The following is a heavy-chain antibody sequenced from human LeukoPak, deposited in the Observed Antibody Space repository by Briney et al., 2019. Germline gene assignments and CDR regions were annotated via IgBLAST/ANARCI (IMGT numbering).Heavy chain of an antibody. CDR2: IYYSGST. V-gene: IGHV4-59*01. D-gene: IGHD6-19*01. CDR3: ARETRYTRGWYRGVPQPYIDN. J-gene: IGHJ4*02. Sequence: SETLSLTCTVSGDSISSYYWSWIRQPPGKGLEWIGYIYYSGSTNYNPSLKSRVTISVDTSKNQFSLKLTSMTAADTAVYYCARETRYTRGWYRGVPQPYIDNWGQGTLVTVSS. CDR1: GDSISSYY.